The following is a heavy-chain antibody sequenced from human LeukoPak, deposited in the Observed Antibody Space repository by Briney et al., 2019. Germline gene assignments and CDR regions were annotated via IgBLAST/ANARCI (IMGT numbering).Heavy chain of an antibody. Sequence: SETLSLTCTVSGGSISSHYWSWIRQPPGKGLEWIGYIYYSGSTNYSPSLKSRVTISVDTSKNQFSLKLSSVTAADTAVYYCARVYSSSWYRFDYWGQGTLVTVSS. CDR3: ARVYSSSWYRFDY. CDR1: GGSISSHY. CDR2: IYYSGST. D-gene: IGHD6-13*01. J-gene: IGHJ4*02. V-gene: IGHV4-59*11.